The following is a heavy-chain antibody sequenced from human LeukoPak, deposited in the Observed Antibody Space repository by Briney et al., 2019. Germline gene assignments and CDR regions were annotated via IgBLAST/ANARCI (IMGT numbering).Heavy chain of an antibody. CDR2: IYYSGST. CDR1: GGSISSGDYY. Sequence: SESLSLTCTVSGGSISSGDYYWSWIRQPPGKGLEWIGYIYYSGSTYYNPSLKSRVTISVDTSKNQLSLKLSSVTAADTAVYYCAREFGGYSYGYLDYWGQGTLVIVSS. V-gene: IGHV4-30-4*01. D-gene: IGHD5-18*01. J-gene: IGHJ4*02. CDR3: AREFGGYSYGYLDY.